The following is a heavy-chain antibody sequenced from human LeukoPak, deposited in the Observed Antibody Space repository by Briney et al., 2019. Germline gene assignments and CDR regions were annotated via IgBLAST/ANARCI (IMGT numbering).Heavy chain of an antibody. D-gene: IGHD5-24*01. Sequence: SVKVSCKASGGTFSSYAISWVRQAPGQGLEWMGGIIPIFGTANYAQKFQGRVTITTDESTSTAYMELSSLRSEDTAVYYCARGGMRWLQSSVLGYWGQGTLVTVSS. V-gene: IGHV1-69*05. CDR1: GGTFSSYA. CDR3: ARGGMRWLQSSVLGY. CDR2: IIPIFGTA. J-gene: IGHJ4*02.